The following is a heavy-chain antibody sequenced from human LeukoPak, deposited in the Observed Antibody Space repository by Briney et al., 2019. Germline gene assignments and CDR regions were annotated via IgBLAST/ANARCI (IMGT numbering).Heavy chain of an antibody. Sequence: PGGSLTLSCEVSGVTFNGYAMRWVRQVPGKGLEWVSGLTWNSLSVLYVDSVKGRLTISRDNAKNSLYLQMTSLRAEDTALYYCAKAVGVASLIVDALDLWGQGTMVTVSS. J-gene: IGHJ3*01. V-gene: IGHV3-9*01. CDR3: AKAVGVASLIVDALDL. CDR2: LTWNSLSV. CDR1: GVTFNGYA. D-gene: IGHD1-26*01.